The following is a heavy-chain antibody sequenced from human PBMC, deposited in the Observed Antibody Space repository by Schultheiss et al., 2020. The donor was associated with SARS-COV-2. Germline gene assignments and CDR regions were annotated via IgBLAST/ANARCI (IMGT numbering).Heavy chain of an antibody. V-gene: IGHV4-38-2*02. CDR1: GYSISSGYY. D-gene: IGHD1-26*01. CDR3: AREGSGSYLNAFDI. J-gene: IGHJ3*02. CDR2: IYHSGST. Sequence: SETLSLTCAVSGYSISSGYYWGWIRQPPGKGLEWIGSIYHSGSTYYNPSLKSRVTISVDTSKNQFSLKLSSVTAADTAVYYCAREGSGSYLNAFDIWGQGTMVTVSS.